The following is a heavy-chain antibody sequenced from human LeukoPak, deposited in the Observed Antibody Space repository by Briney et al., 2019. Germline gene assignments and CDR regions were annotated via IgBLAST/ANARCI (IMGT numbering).Heavy chain of an antibody. J-gene: IGHJ4*02. Sequence: EPSETLSLTCTVSGDSISSYYWSWIRQPAGKGLEWIGRIYTSGSTNYRPSLTSRVTMSVDTSKNQFSLKLTSVTAADTAVYYCARETAELGRSFDYWGQGALVTVSS. D-gene: IGHD6-6*01. V-gene: IGHV4-4*07. CDR1: GDSISSYY. CDR3: ARETAELGRSFDY. CDR2: IYTSGST.